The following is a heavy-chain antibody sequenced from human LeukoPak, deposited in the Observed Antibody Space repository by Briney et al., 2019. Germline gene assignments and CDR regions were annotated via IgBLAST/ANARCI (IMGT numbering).Heavy chain of an antibody. CDR1: GFTFSSYA. V-gene: IGHV3-21*04. D-gene: IGHD6-13*01. CDR3: AKDIGEYSSSWYNFDY. CDR2: ISSSSSYI. J-gene: IGHJ4*02. Sequence: GGSLRLSCAASGFTFSSYAISWFRQAPGKGLEWVSSISSSSSYIYYAGSVKGRFTISRDNAKNTLYLQMNSLRAEDTAVYYCAKDIGEYSSSWYNFDYWGQGTLVTVSS.